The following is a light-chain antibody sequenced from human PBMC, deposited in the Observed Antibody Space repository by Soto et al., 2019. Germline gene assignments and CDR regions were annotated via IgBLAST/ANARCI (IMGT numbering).Light chain of an antibody. CDR1: QSINSH. CDR2: AAS. V-gene: IGKV1-39*01. J-gene: IGKJ1*01. CDR3: QQTHSTRTWT. Sequence: DIQLTQSPSSLSASVGDRVIITCRASQSINSHLNWYQQKLGRAPKLLIYAASTLQGGVPSRFSGSGSGTDFTLTISNLQPEDFATYHCQQTHSTRTWTVGPGTKVEI.